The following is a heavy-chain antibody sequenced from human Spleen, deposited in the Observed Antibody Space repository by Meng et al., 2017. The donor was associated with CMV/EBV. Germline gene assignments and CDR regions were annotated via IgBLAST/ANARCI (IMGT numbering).Heavy chain of an antibody. J-gene: IGHJ5*02. Sequence: CKASGSTFTGCYMHWVRPAPGQGLEWMGWINPNSGGTNYAQKFQGRVTMTRDTSISTAYMELSRLRSDDTAVYYCARELRSAAGWFDPWGQGTLVTVSS. CDR2: INPNSGGT. V-gene: IGHV1-2*02. D-gene: IGHD3-3*01. CDR1: GSTFTGCY. CDR3: ARELRSAAGWFDP.